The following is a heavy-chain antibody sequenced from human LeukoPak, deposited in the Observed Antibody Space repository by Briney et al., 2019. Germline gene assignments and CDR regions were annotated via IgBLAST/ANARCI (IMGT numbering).Heavy chain of an antibody. J-gene: IGHJ4*02. Sequence: PGGSLRLSCAASGFTFSSYAMSWVRQAPGKGLEWVSAISGSGGSTYYADSVKGRFTISRDNSKNTLYLQMNSLRAEDTAVYYCAKATRPYGSGSYSIFDYWGQGTLVTVSS. CDR2: ISGSGGST. D-gene: IGHD3-10*01. CDR1: GFTFSSYA. CDR3: AKATRPYGSGSYSIFDY. V-gene: IGHV3-23*01.